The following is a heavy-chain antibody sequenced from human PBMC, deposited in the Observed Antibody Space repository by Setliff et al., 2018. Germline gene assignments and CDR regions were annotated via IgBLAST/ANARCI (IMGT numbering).Heavy chain of an antibody. CDR3: AGMDVGSYSLSFDY. CDR2: INPHTGGT. V-gene: IGHV1-2*02. J-gene: IGHJ4*02. CDR1: GYTFTDYY. D-gene: IGHD1-26*01. Sequence: ASVKVSCKASGYTFTDYYMNWLRQAPGQGLEWMGWINPHTGGTTYNQKFQGRVTMSRDTSICTAYMELSSLRSEDTAVYYCAGMDVGSYSLSFDYWGQGALVTVSS.